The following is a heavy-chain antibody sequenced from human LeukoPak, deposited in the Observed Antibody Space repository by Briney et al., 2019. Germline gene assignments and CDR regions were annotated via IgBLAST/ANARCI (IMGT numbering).Heavy chain of an antibody. Sequence: QSGGSLRLSCAASGFTFSSFGMNWVRQAPGKGLEWVSYISSSSTIYYADSVKGRFTISRDNAKNSLYLQMNSLRAEDTAVYYCARGSSSWYGGGRLDYWGQGTLVTVSS. V-gene: IGHV3-48*01. CDR3: ARGSSSWYGGGRLDY. CDR1: GFTFSSFG. CDR2: ISSSSTI. J-gene: IGHJ4*02. D-gene: IGHD6-13*01.